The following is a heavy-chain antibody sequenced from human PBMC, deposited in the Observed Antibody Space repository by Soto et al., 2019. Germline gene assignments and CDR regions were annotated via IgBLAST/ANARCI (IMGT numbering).Heavy chain of an antibody. Sequence: GGSLRLSCAASGFTFDDYAMHWVRQAPGKGLEWVSGISWNSGSIGYADSVKGRFTISRDNAKNSLYLQMNSLRAEDTAVYYCARDRPHPDYGDYVALLYYFDYWGQGTLVTVSS. CDR2: ISWNSGSI. CDR1: GFTFDDYA. V-gene: IGHV3-9*01. D-gene: IGHD4-17*01. J-gene: IGHJ4*02. CDR3: ARDRPHPDYGDYVALLYYFDY.